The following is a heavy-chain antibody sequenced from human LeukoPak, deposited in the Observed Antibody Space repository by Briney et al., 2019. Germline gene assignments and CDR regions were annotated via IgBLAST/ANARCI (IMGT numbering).Heavy chain of an antibody. D-gene: IGHD6-19*01. Sequence: GGSLRLSCAASGFTFSSYAMSWVRQAPGKGLEWVSAISGSGGSTYYADSVKGRFTISRDNSKNTLYLQMDSLRAEDTAVYYCAKSLGSSGRGPFDYWGQGTLVTVSS. V-gene: IGHV3-23*01. CDR3: AKSLGSSGRGPFDY. J-gene: IGHJ4*02. CDR2: ISGSGGST. CDR1: GFTFSSYA.